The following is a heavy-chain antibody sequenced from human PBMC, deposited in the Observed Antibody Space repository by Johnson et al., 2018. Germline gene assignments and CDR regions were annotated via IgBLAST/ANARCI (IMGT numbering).Heavy chain of an antibody. J-gene: IGHJ6*02. D-gene: IGHD3-22*01. Sequence: VQLVQSGGGLVQPGGSLKLSCAASGFTFSGSAMHWVRQASGKGLEWVGRIRSKANSYATAYAASVKGRFTISRDDSKNTAYLQMKSLKTEDTAVYYCARVRVTYYYDSSGHYYYYGMDVWGQGTTVTVSS. CDR2: IRSKANSYAT. V-gene: IGHV3-73*01. CDR1: GFTFSGSA. CDR3: ARVRVTYYYDSSGHYYYYGMDV.